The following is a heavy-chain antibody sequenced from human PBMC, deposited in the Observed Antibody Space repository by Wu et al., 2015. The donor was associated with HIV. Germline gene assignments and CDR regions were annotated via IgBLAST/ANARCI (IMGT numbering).Heavy chain of an antibody. CDR2: INPNSGDT. Sequence: QVQLVQSGTEMKKSGASMKVSCKTSGYTFTGYYIHWVRQAPGQGLGWMGWINPNSGDTKFAQTFKDRVTMTRDTSTTTVNLVLASLRYNDTATYYCARDWQYQVTFGDYYMDIWGNGTTVIVS. V-gene: IGHV1-2*02. CDR1: GYTFTGYY. D-gene: IGHD3-3*01. J-gene: IGHJ6*03. CDR3: ARDWQYQVTFGDYYMDI.